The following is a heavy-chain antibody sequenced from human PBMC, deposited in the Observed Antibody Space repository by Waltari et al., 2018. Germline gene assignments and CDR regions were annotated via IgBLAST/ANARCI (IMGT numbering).Heavy chain of an antibody. CDR3: ASIRGFLEWSDYYYYYGMDV. D-gene: IGHD3-3*01. CDR2: INPNSGGT. V-gene: IGHV1-2*02. CDR1: GYTFTGYY. Sequence: QVQLVQSGAEVKKPGASVKVSCKASGYTFTGYYMHWVRQAPGQGLEWMGWINPNSGGTNYAQKFQGRVTMTRDTSISTAYMELSRLRSDDTAVYYCASIRGFLEWSDYYYYYGMDVWGQGTTVTVSS. J-gene: IGHJ6*02.